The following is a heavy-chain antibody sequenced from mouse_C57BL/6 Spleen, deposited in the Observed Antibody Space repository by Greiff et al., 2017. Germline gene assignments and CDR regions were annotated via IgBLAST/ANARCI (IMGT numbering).Heavy chain of an antibody. CDR3: ARWGSSGYVSFYYAMDY. D-gene: IGHD3-2*02. CDR1: GYTFTSYW. V-gene: IGHV1-55*01. J-gene: IGHJ4*01. CDR2: IYPGSGST. Sequence: QVQLQQSGAELVKPGASVKMSCKASGYTFTSYWITWVKQRPGQGLEWIGDIYPGSGSTNYNEKFKSKATLTVDTSSSTAYMQLSSLTSADSAVXYCARWGSSGYVSFYYAMDYWGQGTSVTVSS.